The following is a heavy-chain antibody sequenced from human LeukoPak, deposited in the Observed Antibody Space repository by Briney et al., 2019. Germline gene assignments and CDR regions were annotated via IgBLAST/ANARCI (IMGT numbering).Heavy chain of an antibody. J-gene: IGHJ5*02. CDR1: GFTFSSYE. CDR3: ARDYAYYGSGSYEQWFDP. Sequence: PGGSLRLSCAASGFTFSSYEMNSVRQAPGKGLEWVSYISSSGSTIYYADSVKGRFTISRDNAKNSLYLQMNSLRAEDTAVYYCARDYAYYGSGSYEQWFDPWGQGTLVTVSS. D-gene: IGHD3-10*01. V-gene: IGHV3-48*03. CDR2: ISSSGSTI.